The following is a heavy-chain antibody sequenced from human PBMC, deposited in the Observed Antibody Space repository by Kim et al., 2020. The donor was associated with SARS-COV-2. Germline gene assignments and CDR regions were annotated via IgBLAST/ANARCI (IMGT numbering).Heavy chain of an antibody. CDR1: GYTFTSYA. Sequence: ASVKVSCKASGYTFTSYAMHWVRQAPGQRLEWMGWINAGNGNTKYSQKFQGRVTITRDTSASTAYMELSSLRSDDTAVYYCARQKGVRGVITKPHFDYWGQGALVTVSS. J-gene: IGHJ4*02. V-gene: IGHV1-3*01. CDR2: INAGNGNT. CDR3: ARQKGVRGVITKPHFDY. D-gene: IGHD3-10*01.